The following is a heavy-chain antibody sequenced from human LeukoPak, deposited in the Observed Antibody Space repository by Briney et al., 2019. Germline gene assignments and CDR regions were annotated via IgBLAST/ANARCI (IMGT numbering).Heavy chain of an antibody. CDR2: IRSKAYGGTT. CDR3: TRDFRGYDSSGYYYYFDY. V-gene: IGHV3-49*03. CDR1: GFTFGDYA. Sequence: PGRSLRLSCTASGFTFGDYAMSWLRQAPGKGLEWVGFIRSKAYGGTTEYAASVKGRFTISRDDSKSIAYLQMNSLKTEDTAVYYCTRDFRGYDSSGYYYYFDYWGQGTLVTVSS. D-gene: IGHD3-22*01. J-gene: IGHJ4*02.